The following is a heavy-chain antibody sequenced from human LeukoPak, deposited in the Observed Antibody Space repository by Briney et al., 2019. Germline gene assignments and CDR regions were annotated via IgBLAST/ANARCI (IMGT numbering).Heavy chain of an antibody. CDR3: ARGGEDFQH. CDR1: GGSIRSGGYY. J-gene: IGHJ1*01. Sequence: SQTLSLTCTVSGGSIRSGGYYWSWIRQPPGKGLEWIGYIYYSGSTNYNPSLKSRVTISVDTSKNQFSLKLSSVTAADTAVYYCARGGEDFQHWGQGTLVTVSS. V-gene: IGHV4-61*08. D-gene: IGHD3-16*01. CDR2: IYYSGST.